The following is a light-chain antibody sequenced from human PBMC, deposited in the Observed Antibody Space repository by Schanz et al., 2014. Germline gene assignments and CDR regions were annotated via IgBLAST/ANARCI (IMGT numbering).Light chain of an antibody. CDR2: DAS. CDR1: QSFSTN. J-gene: IGKJ5*01. Sequence: EIVMTQSPATLSVSPGARVTLTCRASQSFSTNLAWYQQKPGQAPRLLIHDASNTATGIPARFSGSGSGTDFNLTISRLVPEDYAVYYCQQYGSSPRTFGQGTRLEIK. V-gene: IGKV3-20*01. CDR3: QQYGSSPRT.